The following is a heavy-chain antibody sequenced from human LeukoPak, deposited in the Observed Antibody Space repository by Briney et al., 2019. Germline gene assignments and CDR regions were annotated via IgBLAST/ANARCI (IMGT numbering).Heavy chain of an antibody. V-gene: IGHV4-4*02. D-gene: IGHD3-10*01. J-gene: IGHJ4*02. Sequence: SETLSLTCAVSGVSISSSEWWIWVRQPPGQGLEWIGEIHRDGRTRYNPSLKSRVTMSMDYSKNQFSLSVTSVTAADTAIYYCGKTDIYFNPIDYWGPGALVTVSS. CDR2: IHRDGRT. CDR3: GKTDIYFNPIDY. CDR1: GVSISSSEW.